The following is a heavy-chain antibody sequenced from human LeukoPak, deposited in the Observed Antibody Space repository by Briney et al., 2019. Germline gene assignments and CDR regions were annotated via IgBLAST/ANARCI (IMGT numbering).Heavy chain of an antibody. CDR2: IYTSGST. V-gene: IGHV4-61*02. D-gene: IGHD2-21*02. CDR3: ARTYCGGDCRGYYYHYYMDV. CDR1: GGSISSGSYY. J-gene: IGHJ6*03. Sequence: PSETLSLTCTVSGGSISSGSYYWGWIRQPAGKGLEWIGRIYTSGSTNYNPSLKSRVTISIYRSKNQFSLKLSSVTAADTAVYYCARTYCGGDCRGYYYHYYMDVWGKGTTVTISS.